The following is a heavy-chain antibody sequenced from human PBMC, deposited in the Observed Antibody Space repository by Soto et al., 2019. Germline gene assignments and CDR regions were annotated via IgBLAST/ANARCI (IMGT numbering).Heavy chain of an antibody. D-gene: IGHD5-12*01. CDR1: GGSISSSSYY. CDR2: VYYTGST. Sequence: SETLSLTCTVSGGSISSSSYYWGWIRQPPGKELEWIGHVYYTGSTNYNSALKSRVTISLDTSKNQFSLSLSSVTTADTAVYYCAGRRDGYTGVWFDPWGQGTLVTVSS. CDR3: AGRRDGYTGVWFDP. V-gene: IGHV4-61*05. J-gene: IGHJ5*02.